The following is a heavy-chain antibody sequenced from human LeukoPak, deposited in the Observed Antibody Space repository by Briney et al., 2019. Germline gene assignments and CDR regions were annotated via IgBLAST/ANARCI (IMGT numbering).Heavy chain of an antibody. CDR1: GFTFDDYA. CDR2: ISWNSGSI. V-gene: IGHV3-9*01. J-gene: IGHJ4*02. D-gene: IGHD5-24*01. CDR3: AKDLRDGYNSPLFDY. Sequence: GRSLRLSCAASGFTFDDYATHWVRQAPGKGLEWVSGISWNSGSIGYADSVKGRFTISRDNAKNSLYLQMNSLRAEDTALYYCAKDLRDGYNSPLFDYWGQGTLVTVSS.